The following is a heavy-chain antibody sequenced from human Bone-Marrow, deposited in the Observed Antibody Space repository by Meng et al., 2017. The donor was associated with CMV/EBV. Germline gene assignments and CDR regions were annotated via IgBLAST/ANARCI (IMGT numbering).Heavy chain of an antibody. V-gene: IGHV3-11*04. CDR1: GFTFSDYY. D-gene: IGHD3-3*01. Sequence: GESLKISCAASGFTFSDYYMSWIRQAPGKGLEWVSYISSSGSTIYYADSVKGRFTISRDNAKNSLYLQMNSLRAEDTAVYYCARGRGFLEWFFDYWGQGTLVTVSS. CDR3: ARGRGFLEWFFDY. CDR2: ISSSGSTI. J-gene: IGHJ4*02.